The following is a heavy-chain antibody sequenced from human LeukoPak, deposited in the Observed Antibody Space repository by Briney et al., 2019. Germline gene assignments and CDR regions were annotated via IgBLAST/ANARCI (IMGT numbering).Heavy chain of an antibody. J-gene: IGHJ4*02. V-gene: IGHV4-61*02. Sequence: SETLSLTCSVSGDSITSGDSYWTWIRQPAGEGLEWIGLIYTSGATKYNPSLKSRITISLDTSKNQFSLQLNSVTAADTAAYYCAREYSHWGQGTLVTVSS. CDR3: AREYSH. CDR2: IYTSGAT. D-gene: IGHD2-15*01. CDR1: GDSITSGDSY.